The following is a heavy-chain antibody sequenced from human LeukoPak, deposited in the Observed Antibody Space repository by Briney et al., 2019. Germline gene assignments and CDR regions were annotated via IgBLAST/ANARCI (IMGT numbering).Heavy chain of an antibody. CDR2: IWYDGCNK. J-gene: IGHJ6*02. D-gene: IGHD2-2*03. CDR3: ATDGDGYCSSTSCYVPYYYGMDV. CDR1: GFIFSSYG. V-gene: IGHV3-33*01. Sequence: PGGSLRLSCAASGFIFSSYGMHRVRQAPGKGLEWVAVIWYDGCNKYYADSVKGRFTISRDNSKNTLYLQMNSLRAEDTAVYYCATDGDGYCSSTSCYVPYYYGMDVWGQGTTVTVSS.